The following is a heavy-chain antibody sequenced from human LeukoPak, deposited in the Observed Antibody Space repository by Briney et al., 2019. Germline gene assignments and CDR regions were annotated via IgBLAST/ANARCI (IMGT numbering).Heavy chain of an antibody. D-gene: IGHD5-12*01. Sequence: SETLSLTCTVSGGSISSYYWSWIRQPPGKGLEWIGYIYYSGSTNYNPSLQSRVTISVDTSKNQFSLKLSSVTAADTAVYYCARVTKTIVATKLDFWGQGTLVTVSS. V-gene: IGHV4-59*12. CDR1: GGSISSYY. CDR3: ARVTKTIVATKLDF. CDR2: IYYSGST. J-gene: IGHJ4*02.